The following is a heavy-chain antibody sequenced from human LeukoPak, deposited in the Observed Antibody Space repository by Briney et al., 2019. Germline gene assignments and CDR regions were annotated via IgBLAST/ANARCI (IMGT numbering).Heavy chain of an antibody. CDR1: GGSISSYC. D-gene: IGHD3-3*01. Sequence: SETLSLTCTVSGGSISSYCWSWIRQPPGKGLEWIGYIYYSGSTNYNPSLKSRVTISVDTSKNQFSLKLSSVTAADTAVYYCARDPGHYDFWSGYASPPYAFDIWGQGTMVTVSS. V-gene: IGHV4-59*01. CDR2: IYYSGST. CDR3: ARDPGHYDFWSGYASPPYAFDI. J-gene: IGHJ3*02.